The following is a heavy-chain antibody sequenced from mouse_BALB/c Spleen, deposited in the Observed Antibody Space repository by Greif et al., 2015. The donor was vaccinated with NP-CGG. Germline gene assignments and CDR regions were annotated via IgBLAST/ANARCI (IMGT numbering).Heavy chain of an antibody. Sequence: DVQLVESGPGLVKPSPSLSLTCTVTGYSITSDYAWNWIRQFPGNKLEWMGYISYSGSTSYNPSLKSRTSITRDTSKNQFFLQLNSVTTEDTATYYCARSRGSSYYWYFDVWGAGTTVTVSS. D-gene: IGHD1-1*01. CDR1: GYSITSDYA. CDR3: ARSRGSSYYWYFDV. V-gene: IGHV3-2*02. J-gene: IGHJ1*01. CDR2: ISYSGST.